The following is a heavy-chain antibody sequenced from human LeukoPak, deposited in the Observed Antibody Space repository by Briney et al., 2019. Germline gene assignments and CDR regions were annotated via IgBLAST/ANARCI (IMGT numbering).Heavy chain of an antibody. CDR3: ARSYDFWSGDSQFDY. CDR1: GVSITSYY. J-gene: IGHJ4*02. CDR2: IYYSGST. Sequence: SETLSLTCAVSGVSITSYYWTWLRQPPGKGLECIGYIYYSGSTNYNPSLKSRVTISIDTTKNQFSLKLSSVTAADTAVYYCARSYDFWSGDSQFDYWGQGTLVTVSS. V-gene: IGHV4-59*01. D-gene: IGHD3-3*01.